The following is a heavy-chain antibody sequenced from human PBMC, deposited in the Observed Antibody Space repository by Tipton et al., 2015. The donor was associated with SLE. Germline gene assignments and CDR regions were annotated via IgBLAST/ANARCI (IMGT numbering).Heavy chain of an antibody. D-gene: IGHD1-1*01. CDR1: GFTFGTDW. CDR2: INTDGSNT. CDR3: AREDNWSETI. Sequence: SLRLSCAASGFTFGTDWMHWVRQVPGQGLVWVSRINTDGSNTNYADSVKGRFTISRDNTRNTLYMQMNSLRVEDTAVYYCAREDNWSETIWGQGTMVTVSS. J-gene: IGHJ3*02. V-gene: IGHV3-74*01.